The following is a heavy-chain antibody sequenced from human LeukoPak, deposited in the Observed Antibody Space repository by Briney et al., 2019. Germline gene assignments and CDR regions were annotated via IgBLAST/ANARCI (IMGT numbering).Heavy chain of an antibody. D-gene: IGHD2-2*01. CDR2: MGYDGNIK. CDR1: GFTFSDYP. J-gene: IGHJ4*02. V-gene: IGHV3-30-3*01. CDR3: ARGPGYCSSTSCFKAGYFDY. Sequence: GGSLRLSCAASGFTFSDYPLHCVRQAPGQGLVWVAVMGYDGNIKLYTKSVRGRFTIHRDDYKNTLYLQMNSLRPEDTAVYYCARGPGYCSSTSCFKAGYFDYWGQGTLVTVSS.